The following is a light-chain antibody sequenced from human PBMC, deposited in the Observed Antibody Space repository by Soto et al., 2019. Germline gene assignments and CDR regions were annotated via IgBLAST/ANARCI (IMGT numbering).Light chain of an antibody. V-gene: IGKV3D-20*02. J-gene: IGKJ5*01. Sequence: IVIKQYPYNLLTSTLYISAFSFLCSQTVSNNYLAWYQHKPGQPPRLLIYDASNRATGIPDRFSGSGSGTDFTLTISSLEPEDFAVYYCQQRRNWPHTLKFAQGTRLEIK. CDR3: QQRRNWPHTLK. CDR1: QTVSNNY. CDR2: DAS.